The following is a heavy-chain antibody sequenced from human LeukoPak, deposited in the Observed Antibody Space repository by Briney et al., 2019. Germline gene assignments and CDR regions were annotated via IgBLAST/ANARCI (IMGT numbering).Heavy chain of an antibody. D-gene: IGHD5-24*01. CDR3: AREDGHNDGYFDY. CDR1: GGSISSYY. J-gene: IGHJ4*02. V-gene: IGHV4-59*01. CDR2: IYYSGST. Sequence: PSETLSLACTVSGGSISSYYWSWIRQPPGKGLAWIGYIYYSGSTNCNPSLKSRVTISVDTSKNQFSLKLSSVTAADTAVYYCAREDGHNDGYFDYWGQGTLVTVSS.